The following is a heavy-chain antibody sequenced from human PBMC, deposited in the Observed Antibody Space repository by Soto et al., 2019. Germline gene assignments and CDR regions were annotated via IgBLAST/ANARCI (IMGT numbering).Heavy chain of an antibody. D-gene: IGHD3-16*01. CDR3: ARDPYLGDYQY. CDR2: ISAYSVKT. V-gene: IGHV1-18*01. CDR1: GYTFTTYG. Sequence: QVQLVQSGGEVKKPGASVKVSCKTSGYTFTTYGISWVRQAPGQGLEWVVWISAYSVKTHYAQKFQGKVTMTTDTSTNTAYLELRRLRSDDTAVYFCARDPYLGDYQYWGQGTLVSVSS. J-gene: IGHJ4*02.